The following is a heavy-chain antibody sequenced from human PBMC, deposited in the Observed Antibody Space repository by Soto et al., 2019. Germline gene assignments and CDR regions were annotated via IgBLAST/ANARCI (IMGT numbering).Heavy chain of an antibody. CDR2: IYHIGSP. J-gene: IGHJ5*02. D-gene: IGHD6-19*01. Sequence: PSETLSLTCTVSGRSVSSGGYYWTWIRQHPGRGLEWIGYIYHIGSPYYNPSLESRVTISLDTPKNQFSLNLTSVTAADTAIYYCVRDRAMDSSGHWFDTWGQGTLVTVSS. CDR1: GRSVSSGGYY. V-gene: IGHV4-31*03. CDR3: VRDRAMDSSGHWFDT.